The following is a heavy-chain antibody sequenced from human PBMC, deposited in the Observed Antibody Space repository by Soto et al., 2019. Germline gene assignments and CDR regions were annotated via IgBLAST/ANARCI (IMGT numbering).Heavy chain of an antibody. Sequence: GGSLRLSCAASGFTFSSYGMHWVRQAPGKGLEWVAVISYDGSNKYYADSVKGRFTISRDNSKNTLYLQMNSLRAEDTAVYYCAKDPLSGYDVKYYYYGMDVWGQGTTVTVSS. D-gene: IGHD5-12*01. CDR2: ISYDGSNK. J-gene: IGHJ6*02. V-gene: IGHV3-30*18. CDR1: GFTFSSYG. CDR3: AKDPLSGYDVKYYYYGMDV.